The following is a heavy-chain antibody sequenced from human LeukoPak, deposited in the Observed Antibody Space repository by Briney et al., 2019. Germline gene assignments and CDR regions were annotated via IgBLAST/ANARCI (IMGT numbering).Heavy chain of an antibody. Sequence: PGGSLRLSCAASGFTFNTYAIHWVRQAPGKGLEWVVVISYDGNYKYYADSVKGRFTIFRDNSKNTLYLQMNSLRGEDTAVYYCARDNPFIDYWGQGTLVTVSS. CDR3: ARDNPFIDY. J-gene: IGHJ4*02. CDR1: GFTFNTYA. CDR2: ISYDGNYK. V-gene: IGHV3-30-3*01.